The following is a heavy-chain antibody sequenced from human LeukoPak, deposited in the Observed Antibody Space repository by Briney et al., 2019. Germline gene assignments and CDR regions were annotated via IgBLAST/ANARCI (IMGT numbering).Heavy chain of an antibody. D-gene: IGHD3-22*01. CDR3: STYYYDSSVYLAY. V-gene: IGHV3-15*01. CDR1: GFTFSNVQ. J-gene: IGHJ4*02. Sequence: GGSLRLSCAASGFTFSNVQMSWVRQAPGNRLQGVGRIKGEIDGGTTDYAAPVRGRFTISRDDSKNTLYLQMNSLTAEDTAVYYCSTYYYDSSVYLAYWGQGTLVTVSS. CDR2: IKGEIDGGTT.